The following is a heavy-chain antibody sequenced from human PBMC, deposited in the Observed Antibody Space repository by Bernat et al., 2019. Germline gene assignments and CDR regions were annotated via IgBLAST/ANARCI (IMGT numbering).Heavy chain of an antibody. D-gene: IGHD2-15*01. CDR1: GYTFTSYG. J-gene: IGHJ4*02. CDR2: ISAYNGNT. Sequence: QVQLVQSGAEVKKPGASVKVSCKASGYTFTSYGISWVRQAPGQGLEWMGWISAYNGNTNYAQKLQGRVTMTTDTSTSTAYMELRSLRSDDTAVYYCARDIPYCSGGSCYSLSLDYWGQGPLVTVSS. CDR3: ARDIPYCSGGSCYSLSLDY. V-gene: IGHV1-18*01.